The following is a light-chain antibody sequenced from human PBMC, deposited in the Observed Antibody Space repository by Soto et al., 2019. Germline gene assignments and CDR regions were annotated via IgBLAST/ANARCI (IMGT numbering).Light chain of an antibody. V-gene: IGLV2-14*01. CDR3: SSYTSSSTYV. CDR1: SSDVGGYNY. Sequence: QSALTQPASVSGSPGQSITISCTGTSSDVGGYNYVSWYQQHPGKAPKLMIYAVSNRPSGVSNRFSGSKSVNTASLTISVLQAEDEADYYCSSYTSSSTYVFGTGTKLTVL. CDR2: AVS. J-gene: IGLJ1*01.